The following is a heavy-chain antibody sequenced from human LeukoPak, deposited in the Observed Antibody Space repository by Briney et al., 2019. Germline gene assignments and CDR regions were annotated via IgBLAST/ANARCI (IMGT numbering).Heavy chain of an antibody. Sequence: GGSLRLSCAASGFTFSSYSMNWVRQAPGKGLEWVSSISSSSSYIYYADSVKGRFTISRDNAKNSLYLRMNSLRAEDTAVYYCARDIAAAVDYWGQGTLVTVSS. CDR2: ISSSSSYI. V-gene: IGHV3-21*01. CDR1: GFTFSSYS. D-gene: IGHD6-13*01. CDR3: ARDIAAAVDY. J-gene: IGHJ4*02.